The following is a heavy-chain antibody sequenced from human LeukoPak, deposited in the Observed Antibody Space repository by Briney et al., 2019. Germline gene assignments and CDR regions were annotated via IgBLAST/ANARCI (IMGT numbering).Heavy chain of an antibody. CDR3: ARDRPRYCSSTSCYDYYYYGMDV. J-gene: IGHJ6*02. CDR1: GFTFSSDW. Sequence: GGCLRLSCAASGFTFSSDWMSWVRQAPGKGLEWVANIKQDGSEKYYVDSVKGRFTISRDNAKNSLYLQMNSLRAEDTAVYYCARDRPRYCSSTSCYDYYYYGMDVWGQGTTVTVSS. V-gene: IGHV3-7*03. CDR2: IKQDGSEK. D-gene: IGHD2-2*01.